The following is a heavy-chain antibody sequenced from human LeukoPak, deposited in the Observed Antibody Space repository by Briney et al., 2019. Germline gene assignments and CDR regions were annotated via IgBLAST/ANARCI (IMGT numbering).Heavy chain of an antibody. J-gene: IGHJ3*02. CDR2: ISGNGGDS. V-gene: IGHV3-23*01. Sequence: GGSLRLSCAASGFTFRSFAMSWVRQTPGKGLERVATISGNGGDSYYADSVKGRFTISRDNSKNTLYLQMNSLRAEDTAVYYCARDRAAGYADAFDIWGQGTMVTVSS. D-gene: IGHD6-25*01. CDR3: ARDRAAGYADAFDI. CDR1: GFTFRSFA.